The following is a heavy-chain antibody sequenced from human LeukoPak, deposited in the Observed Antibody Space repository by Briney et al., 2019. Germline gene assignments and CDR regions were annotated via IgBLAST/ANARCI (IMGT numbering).Heavy chain of an antibody. D-gene: IGHD3-16*01. J-gene: IGHJ3*02. V-gene: IGHV3-7*01. Sequence: GGSLRLSCAASGFTFSNYWMSWVRQAPGKGLEWVANIKQDGSEKYYVDSVEGRFTISRDNAKNSLYLQMNSLRAEDTAVYYCSRVQITWSWAFDIWGQGTMVTVSS. CDR2: IKQDGSEK. CDR1: GFTFSNYW. CDR3: SRVQITWSWAFDI.